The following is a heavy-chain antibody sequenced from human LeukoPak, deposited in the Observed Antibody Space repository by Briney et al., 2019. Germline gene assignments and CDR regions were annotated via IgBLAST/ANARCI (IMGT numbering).Heavy chain of an antibody. Sequence: PGGSLRLSCAASGFTLSSYAMSWVRQAPGKGLEWVSAISGSGGSTYYADSVKGRFTISRDNSKNTLYLQMNSLRAEDTAVYYCAKDRSLLVVVAATSDYWGQGTLVTVSS. V-gene: IGHV3-23*01. D-gene: IGHD2-15*01. CDR2: ISGSGGST. CDR3: AKDRSLLVVVAATSDY. CDR1: GFTLSSYA. J-gene: IGHJ4*02.